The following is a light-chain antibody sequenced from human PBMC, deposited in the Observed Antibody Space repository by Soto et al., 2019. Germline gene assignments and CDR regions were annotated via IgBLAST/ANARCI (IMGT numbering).Light chain of an antibody. J-gene: IGKJ1*01. CDR3: QQSYSTWT. V-gene: IGKV1-39*01. CDR2: AAS. CDR1: QSISSY. Sequence: DIQMTQSPSSLSASVGDRVTITCRASQSISSYLNWYQQKPGKAPKLLIYAASSLQSGVPSRFSGSGSGKDLHLTISSLQPEDFATYYCQQSYSTWTFGQGTKVEIK.